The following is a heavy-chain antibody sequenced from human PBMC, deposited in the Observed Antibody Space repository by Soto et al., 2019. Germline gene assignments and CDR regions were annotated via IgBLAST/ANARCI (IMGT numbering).Heavy chain of an antibody. Sequence: RASVKVSCKASGYTFTSYGISWVRQAPGQGLEWMGWISAYNGNTNYAQKLQGRVTMTTDTSTSTAYMELRSLRSDDTAVYYCARVPSPVVVPEYYFDYWGQGTLVTVSS. D-gene: IGHD2-15*01. J-gene: IGHJ4*02. CDR1: GYTFTSYG. V-gene: IGHV1-18*01. CDR2: ISAYNGNT. CDR3: ARVPSPVVVPEYYFDY.